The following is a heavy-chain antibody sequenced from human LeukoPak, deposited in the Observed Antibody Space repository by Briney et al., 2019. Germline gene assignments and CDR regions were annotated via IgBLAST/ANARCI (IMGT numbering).Heavy chain of an antibody. CDR3: ARTYYDSSGYWVLEYHYMDV. Sequence: GASVKVSCKASGYTFTSHGISWVRQAPGQGLEWMGWISVHNGNTNYAQKFQGRVTMTTDTSTSTAYMELRSLRSDDTAVYYCARTYYDSSGYWVLEYHYMDVWGTGTTVTVSS. D-gene: IGHD3-22*01. V-gene: IGHV1-18*01. CDR1: GYTFTSHG. CDR2: ISVHNGNT. J-gene: IGHJ6*03.